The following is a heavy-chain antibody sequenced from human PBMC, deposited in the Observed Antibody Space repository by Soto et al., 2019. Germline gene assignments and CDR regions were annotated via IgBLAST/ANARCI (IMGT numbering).Heavy chain of an antibody. J-gene: IGHJ4*02. V-gene: IGHV1-18*01. CDR3: ARVQSGYDFAY. CDR1: GYTFTSYG. D-gene: IGHD5-12*01. CDR2: ISANNGNT. Sequence: QVQLVQSGAEVKKPGASVKVSCKASGYTFTSYGINWVRQAPGQGLEWMGWISANNGNTHYARKLQGRVTMTTNTSTSTAYMELRSLRSDDTAVYYCARVQSGYDFAYWGQGTLVTVSS.